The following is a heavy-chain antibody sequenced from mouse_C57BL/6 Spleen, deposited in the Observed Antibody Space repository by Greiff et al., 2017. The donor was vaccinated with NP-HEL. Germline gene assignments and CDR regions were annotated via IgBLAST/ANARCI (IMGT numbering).Heavy chain of an antibody. V-gene: IGHV1-26*01. J-gene: IGHJ3*01. D-gene: IGHD2-5*01. Sequence: QLQQSGPELVKPGASVKISCKASGYTFTDYYMNWVKQSHGKSLEWIGDINPNNGGTSYNQKFKGKATLTVDKSSSTAYMELRSLTSEDSAVYYCARDYSNHGGFAYWGQGTLVTVSA. CDR3: ARDYSNHGGFAY. CDR1: GYTFTDYY. CDR2: INPNNGGT.